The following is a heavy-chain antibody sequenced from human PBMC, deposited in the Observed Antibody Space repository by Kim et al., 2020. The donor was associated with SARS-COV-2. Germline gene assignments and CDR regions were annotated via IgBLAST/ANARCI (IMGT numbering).Heavy chain of an antibody. CDR3: ARVMGLYYDYVWSQYYFDY. V-gene: IGHV4-31*03. J-gene: IGHJ4*02. D-gene: IGHD3-16*01. CDR2: IYYSGST. CDR1: GGSISSGGYY. Sequence: SETLSLTCTVSGGSISSGGYYWSWIRQHPGKGLEWIGYIYYSGSTYYNPSLKSRVTISVDTSKNQFSLKLSSVTAADTAVYYCARVMGLYYDYVWSQYYFDYWGQGTLVTVSS.